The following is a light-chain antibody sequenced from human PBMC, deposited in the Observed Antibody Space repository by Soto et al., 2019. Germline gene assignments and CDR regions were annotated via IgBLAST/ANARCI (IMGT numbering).Light chain of an antibody. Sequence: EIVMTQSPATLSVTAGERATLSCRASQSVSGNLAWYQQKPGQAPRLLIYGASTRATGIPARFSGSGSGTEFTLTISSLQSEDFAVYYCQQYNNWPPLTFGGGTKVEIK. V-gene: IGKV3-15*01. CDR1: QSVSGN. CDR2: GAS. CDR3: QQYNNWPPLT. J-gene: IGKJ4*01.